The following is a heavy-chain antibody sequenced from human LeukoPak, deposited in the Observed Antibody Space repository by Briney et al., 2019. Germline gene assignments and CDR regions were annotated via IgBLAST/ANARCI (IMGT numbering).Heavy chain of an antibody. J-gene: IGHJ4*02. CDR1: GGSISSYY. CDR2: IYYSGST. CDR3: ARELRGIPVAGSGDHN. D-gene: IGHD6-19*01. V-gene: IGHV4-59*12. Sequence: PSETLSLTCAVSGGSISSYYWSWIRQPPGKGLEWIGYIYYSGSTNYNPSLKSRVTISVDTSKNQFSLKLNSVTAADTAVYYCARELRGIPVAGSGDHNWGQGVLVTVSS.